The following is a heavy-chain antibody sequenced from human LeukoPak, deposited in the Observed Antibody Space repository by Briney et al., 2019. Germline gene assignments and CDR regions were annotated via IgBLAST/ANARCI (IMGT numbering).Heavy chain of an antibody. CDR2: ISTSGSST. V-gene: IGHV3-23*01. Sequence: PGGTLRLSCAVSGFIFSDYGMSWVRQAPGKGLESVSVISTSGSSTYYADSVKGRFTISRDNSKNALYLQMNSLRAEDTAVYYCAKWDTYYDSSGYYFYWGQGTLVTVSS. CDR3: AKWDTYYDSSGYYFY. D-gene: IGHD3-22*01. J-gene: IGHJ4*02. CDR1: GFIFSDYG.